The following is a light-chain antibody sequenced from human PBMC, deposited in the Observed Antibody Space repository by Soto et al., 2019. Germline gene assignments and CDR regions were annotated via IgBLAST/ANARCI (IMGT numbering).Light chain of an antibody. CDR2: EVS. Sequence: QSVLTQPASVSGSPGQSITISCTGTSSDVGSYNLVSWYQQHPGKAPKLMIYEVSKRPSGVSNRFPGSKSGNTASLTISGLQAEDEADYYCCSYTGSSTFYVFGTGTKVTV. V-gene: IGLV2-23*02. CDR1: SSDVGSYNL. J-gene: IGLJ1*01. CDR3: CSYTGSSTFYV.